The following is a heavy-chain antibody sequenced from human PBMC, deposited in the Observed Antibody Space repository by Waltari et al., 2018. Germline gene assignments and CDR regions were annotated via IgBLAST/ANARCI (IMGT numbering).Heavy chain of an antibody. Sequence: QVQLQQWGAVLLKPSETLSLTCAVYGGSFSGYYWSWIRQPPGKGLEWIGEINQSGSTNTNPARKMRVTISVDTCKNQFALKLRSVTAADTAVYYCARAPTSSGYDYSKHFDYWGQGTLVTVSS. J-gene: IGHJ4*02. V-gene: IGHV4-34*01. CDR1: GGSFSGYY. CDR2: INQSGST. D-gene: IGHD3-22*01. CDR3: ARAPTSSGYDYSKHFDY.